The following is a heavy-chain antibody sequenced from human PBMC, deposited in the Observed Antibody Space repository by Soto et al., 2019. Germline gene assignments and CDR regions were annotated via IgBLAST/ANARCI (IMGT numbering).Heavy chain of an antibody. CDR3: ARGTYATIDVYPGDY. CDR1: GFTFSSYS. CDR2: ISSSSSTI. D-gene: IGHD5-12*01. Sequence: GGSLRLSCAASGFTFSSYSMNWVRQAPGKGLEWVSYISSSSSTIYYADSVKGRFTISRDNAKNSLYLQMNSLRAEDTAVYYCARGTYATIDVYPGDYWGQGTLVTVSS. V-gene: IGHV3-48*01. J-gene: IGHJ4*02.